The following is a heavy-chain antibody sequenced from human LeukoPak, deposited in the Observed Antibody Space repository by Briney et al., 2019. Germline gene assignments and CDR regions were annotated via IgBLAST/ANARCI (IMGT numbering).Heavy chain of an antibody. J-gene: IGHJ4*02. Sequence: PGGSLRLSCAASGFTFSSYDMHWVRQATGKGLEWVSAIGIAGDTYYSGSVKGRFTISRENAKNFLYLQMNSLRAGDTAVYYCARGNISTGYDCWGQGTLVTVSS. CDR1: GFTFSSYD. V-gene: IGHV3-13*04. CDR2: IGIAGDT. D-gene: IGHD3-9*01. CDR3: ARGNISTGYDC.